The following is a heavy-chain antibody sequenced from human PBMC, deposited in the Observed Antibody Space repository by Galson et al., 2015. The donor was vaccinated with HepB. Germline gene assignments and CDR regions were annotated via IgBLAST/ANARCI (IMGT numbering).Heavy chain of an antibody. CDR1: GFIVSSHY. CDR3: ARGIGTRYSNSWYFFDAMDV. V-gene: IGHV3-66*01. CDR2: IFGGDNT. J-gene: IGHJ6*02. D-gene: IGHD2/OR15-2a*01. Sequence: SLRLSCAASGFIVSSHYMTWVRQAPGRGLEWVSVIFGGDNTYYADSVKGRCTISRDNSKNTVSLQMDSLRVEDTALHYCARGIGTRYSNSWYFFDAMDVWGQGTTVIVSS.